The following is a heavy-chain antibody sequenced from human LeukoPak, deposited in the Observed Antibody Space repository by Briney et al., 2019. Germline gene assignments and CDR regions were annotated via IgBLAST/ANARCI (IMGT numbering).Heavy chain of an antibody. V-gene: IGHV3-23*01. J-gene: IGHJ6*02. CDR1: GFTFSSYA. CDR2: ISGSGGST. CDR3: ARGAGITMIVAYYYGMDV. Sequence: GGSLRLSCAASGFTFSSYAMSWVRQAPGKGLEWVSAISGSGGSTYYADSVKGRFTISRDNSKNTLYLQMNSLRAEDTAVYYCARGAGITMIVAYYYGMDVWGQGTTVTVSS. D-gene: IGHD3-22*01.